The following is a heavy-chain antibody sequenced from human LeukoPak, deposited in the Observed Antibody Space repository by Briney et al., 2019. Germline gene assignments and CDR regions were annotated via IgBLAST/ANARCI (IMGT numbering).Heavy chain of an antibody. V-gene: IGHV1-69*01. Sequence: SSVKVSCKASGGTFSSYAISWVRQAPGQGLEWMGGIIPIFGTANYAQKFQGRVTITAGESTSTAYMELSSLRSEDTAVYYCARDRAPYSSGWYNFDYWGQGTLVTVSS. CDR2: IIPIFGTA. CDR3: ARDRAPYSSGWYNFDY. D-gene: IGHD6-19*01. J-gene: IGHJ4*02. CDR1: GGTFSSYA.